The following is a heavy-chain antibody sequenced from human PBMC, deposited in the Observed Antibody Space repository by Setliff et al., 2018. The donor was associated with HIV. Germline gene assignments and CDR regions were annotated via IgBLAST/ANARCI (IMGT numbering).Heavy chain of an antibody. CDR2: IYNRGHT. Sequence: SETLSLTCTVSGGSIMSDGYYWNWIRQHPGKGLEWIGYIYNRGHTYYNPSLKSRVTISVDTSKKKFSLKLTSMTATDTAVYYCASEKKAWSVSDSFYEYWGQGVPVTVSS. V-gene: IGHV4-61*08. J-gene: IGHJ4*02. CDR1: GGSIMSDGYY. D-gene: IGHD3-3*01. CDR3: ASEKKAWSVSDSFYEY.